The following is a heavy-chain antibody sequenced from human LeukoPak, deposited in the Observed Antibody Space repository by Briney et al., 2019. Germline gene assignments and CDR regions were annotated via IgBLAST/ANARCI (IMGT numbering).Heavy chain of an antibody. Sequence: ASVKVSCKASGYTFTSYDINWVRQATGQGLEWMGWMNPNSGNTGYARKFQGRVTMTRNTSISTAYMELSSLRSEDTAVYYCARWGSPDIVATTDYYYYGMDVWGQGTTVTVSS. CDR1: GYTFTSYD. CDR2: MNPNSGNT. V-gene: IGHV1-8*01. J-gene: IGHJ6*02. CDR3: ARWGSPDIVATTDYYYYGMDV. D-gene: IGHD5-12*01.